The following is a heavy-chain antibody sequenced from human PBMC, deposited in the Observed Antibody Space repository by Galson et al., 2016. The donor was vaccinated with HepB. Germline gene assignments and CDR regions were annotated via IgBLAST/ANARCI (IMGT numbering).Heavy chain of an antibody. CDR2: IKRKPNNYAT. CDR1: GFTFSDTA. J-gene: IGHJ3*02. D-gene: IGHD2-15*01. Sequence: SLRLSCAASGFTFSDTAMHWVRQASGKGLEWVGLIKRKPNNYATVYGASVTGRFTISRDDSKNTAYLQMDSLRAEDTAVYYCARGTFCSGDSCYSPAFDMWGQGTMVTVSS. V-gene: IGHV3-73*01. CDR3: ARGTFCSGDSCYSPAFDM.